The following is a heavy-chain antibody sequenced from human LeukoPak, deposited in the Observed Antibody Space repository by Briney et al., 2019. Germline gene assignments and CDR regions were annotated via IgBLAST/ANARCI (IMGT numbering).Heavy chain of an antibody. J-gene: IGHJ4*02. D-gene: IGHD3-10*01. CDR1: GYTFTGYY. V-gene: IGHV1-2*02. Sequence: GASVKDSCKASGYTFTGYYMHWVRQAPGQGLEWMGWINPNSGGTNYAQKFQGRVTMTRDTSISTAYMELSRLRSDDTAVYYCARDAVRGEVFDYWGQGTLVTVSS. CDR2: INPNSGGT. CDR3: ARDAVRGEVFDY.